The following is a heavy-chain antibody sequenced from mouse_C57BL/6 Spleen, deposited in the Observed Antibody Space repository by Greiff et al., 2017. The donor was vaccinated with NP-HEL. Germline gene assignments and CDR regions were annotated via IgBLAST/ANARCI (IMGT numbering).Heavy chain of an antibody. Sequence: EVNVVESEGGLVQPGSSMKLSCTASGFTFSDYYMAWVRQVPEKGLEWVANINYDGSSTYYLDSLKSRFIISRDNAKNILYLQMSSLKSEDTATYYCARDRGDFDVWGTGTTVTVSS. D-gene: IGHD3-3*01. CDR3: ARDRGDFDV. CDR1: GFTFSDYY. CDR2: INYDGSST. J-gene: IGHJ1*03. V-gene: IGHV5-16*01.